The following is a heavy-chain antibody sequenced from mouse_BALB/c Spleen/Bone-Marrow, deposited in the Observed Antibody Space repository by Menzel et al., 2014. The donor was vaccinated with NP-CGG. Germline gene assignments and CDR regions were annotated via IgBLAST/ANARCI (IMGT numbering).Heavy chain of an antibody. CDR2: IGSGSSTI. CDR3: ARSLLRLSYAMDY. V-gene: IGHV5-17*02. CDR1: GFTFSSFG. D-gene: IGHD1-2*01. Sequence: EVHLVESGGGLVQPGGSLKLSCAASGFTFSSFGMHWVRQAPEKGLEWVAYIGSGSSTIYYADTVKGRFTISRDNPKNTLFLQMTSLRSEDTAMYYCARSLLRLSYAMDYWGQGTSVTVSS. J-gene: IGHJ4*01.